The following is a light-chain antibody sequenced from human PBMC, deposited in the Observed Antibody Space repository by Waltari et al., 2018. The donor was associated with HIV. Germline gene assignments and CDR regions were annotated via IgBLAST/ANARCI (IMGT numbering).Light chain of an antibody. Sequence: LLTQSPAILSLSPGENATLSCRARQSVGNDLAWYQQRPGQAPQFLIYDASRRAAGVPARFSGSGSDTYFTLTISTVEPEDSAVYYCQQRTNWPPLTFGGGTKVEIK. CDR2: DAS. J-gene: IGKJ4*01. CDR1: QSVGND. CDR3: QQRTNWPPLT. V-gene: IGKV3-11*01.